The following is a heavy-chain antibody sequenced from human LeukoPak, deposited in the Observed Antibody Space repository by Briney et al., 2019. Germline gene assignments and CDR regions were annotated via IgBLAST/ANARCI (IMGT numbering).Heavy chain of an antibody. Sequence: ASVKVSCKASGYTFTSYGISWVRQAPGQGLEWMGWISAYNGNTNYAQKLQGRVTMTTDTSTSTAYMELRSLRSDDTAVYYCASDGYGDYVRLITNWGQGTLVTVSS. V-gene: IGHV1-18*01. CDR1: GYTFTSYG. J-gene: IGHJ4*02. CDR3: ASDGYGDYVRLITN. CDR2: ISAYNGNT. D-gene: IGHD4-17*01.